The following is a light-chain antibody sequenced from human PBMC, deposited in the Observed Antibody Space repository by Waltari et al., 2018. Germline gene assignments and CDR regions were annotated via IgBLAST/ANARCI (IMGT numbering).Light chain of an antibody. Sequence: EIVLTQSPVTLSLSPGERATLSCRASQSVRRTLAWYQQKPGQAPRLLIYDASSRATGIPDRFSGSGSGTDFSLTISRLEPEDFAVYYCQKYGSLPATFGQGTKVEIK. J-gene: IGKJ1*01. V-gene: IGKV3-20*01. CDR3: QKYGSLPAT. CDR1: QSVRRT. CDR2: DAS.